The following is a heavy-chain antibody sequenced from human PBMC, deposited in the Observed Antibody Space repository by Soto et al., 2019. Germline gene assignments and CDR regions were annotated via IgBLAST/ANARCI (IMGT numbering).Heavy chain of an antibody. V-gene: IGHV3-9*01. CDR2: ISWNSGSI. CDR1: GFTFDDYA. D-gene: IGHD4-17*01. CDR3: AKEGGNGDYVM. J-gene: IGHJ4*02. Sequence: GGSLRLSCAASGFTFDDYAMHWVRQAPGKGLEWASGISWNSGSIGYADSGKGRFTIARDNAKNSLYLQMNSLRAEDTALYYCAKEGGNGDYVMWGQGTLVTVSS.